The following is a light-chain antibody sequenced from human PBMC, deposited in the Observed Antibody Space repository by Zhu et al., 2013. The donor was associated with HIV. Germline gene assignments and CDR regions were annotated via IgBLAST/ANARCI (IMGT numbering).Light chain of an antibody. CDR3: QQFYITPWT. J-gene: IGKJ1*01. CDR2: WAS. V-gene: IGKV4-1*01. Sequence: DIVMTQSPDSLAVSLGERATINCKSSQSVLYSSNNKNYLAWYQQKPGQPPKLLIYWASIRKSGVPDRFSGSGSGTDFTLTISSLQAEDVAVYYCQQFYITPWTFGQGTKVEIK. CDR1: QSVLYSSNNKNY.